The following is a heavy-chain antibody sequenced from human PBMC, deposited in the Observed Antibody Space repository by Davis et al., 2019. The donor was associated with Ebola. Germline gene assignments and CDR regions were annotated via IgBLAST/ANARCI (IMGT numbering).Heavy chain of an antibody. CDR3: ARGIPGIAVDGPDY. Sequence: AASVKVSCKASGYTFTAYYMHWVRQAPGQGLEWMGIVHPDGSAAEYAQRFQGRVTMTSDTSTSTVYMELSSLRSEDTAVYYCARGIPGIAVDGPDYWGQGTLVTVSS. CDR2: VHPDGSAA. D-gene: IGHD6-19*01. CDR1: GYTFTAYY. J-gene: IGHJ4*02. V-gene: IGHV1-46*01.